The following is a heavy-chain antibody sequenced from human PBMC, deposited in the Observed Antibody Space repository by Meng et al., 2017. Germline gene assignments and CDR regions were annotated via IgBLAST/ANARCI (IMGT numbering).Heavy chain of an antibody. J-gene: IGHJ2*01. V-gene: IGHV4-38-2*01. CDR3: ARSLGYYGSGSWYFDL. CDR2: IYHSGST. D-gene: IGHD3-10*01. Sequence: SETLSLTCAVSGYSISSGYYWGWIRQPPGKGLEWIGSIYHSGSTYYNPSLKSRVTISVDTSKNQFSLKLSSVTAADTAVYYCARSLGYYGSGSWYFDLWGRGTLVIVSS. CDR1: GYSISSGYY.